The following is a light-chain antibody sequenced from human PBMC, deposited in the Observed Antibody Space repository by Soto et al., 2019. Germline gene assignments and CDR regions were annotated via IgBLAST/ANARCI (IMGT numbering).Light chain of an antibody. CDR3: QQRT. CDR2: AAS. Sequence: DIQLTQSPSFLSASVGDRVTITCRASQGISSYLAWYQQKPGKAPKLLIYAASTLQSGVPSRFSGSGSGTEFTLTISSLQPEDFATYYCQQRTFGQGTKVEIK. CDR1: QGISSY. V-gene: IGKV1-9*01. J-gene: IGKJ1*01.